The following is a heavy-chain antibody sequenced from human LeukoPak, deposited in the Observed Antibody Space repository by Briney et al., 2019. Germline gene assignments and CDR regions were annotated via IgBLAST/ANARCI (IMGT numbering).Heavy chain of an antibody. V-gene: IGHV1-3*01. CDR3: ARPYKQQLDFDY. J-gene: IGHJ4*02. Sequence: GASVKVSCKASGYTFTRYTMQWVRQAPGQRLEWMGWIDAGNGDTKYSQNFLGRVTITRDTSANTAYMELSSLRSEDTAAYYCARPYKQQLDFDYWGQGTLVTVSS. D-gene: IGHD6-13*01. CDR2: IDAGNGDT. CDR1: GYTFTRYT.